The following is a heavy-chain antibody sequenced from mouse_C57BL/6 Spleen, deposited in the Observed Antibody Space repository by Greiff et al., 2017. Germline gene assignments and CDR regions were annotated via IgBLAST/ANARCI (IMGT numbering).Heavy chain of an antibody. CDR2: IYPRSGNT. Sequence: ESGAELARPGASVKLSCKASGYTFTSYGISWVKQRTGQGLEWIGEIYPRSGNTYYNEKFKGKATLTADKSSSTAYMELRSLTSEDSAVYFCAREGITTVFDYWGQGTTLTVSS. V-gene: IGHV1-81*01. CDR3: AREGITTVFDY. CDR1: GYTFTSYG. J-gene: IGHJ2*01. D-gene: IGHD1-1*01.